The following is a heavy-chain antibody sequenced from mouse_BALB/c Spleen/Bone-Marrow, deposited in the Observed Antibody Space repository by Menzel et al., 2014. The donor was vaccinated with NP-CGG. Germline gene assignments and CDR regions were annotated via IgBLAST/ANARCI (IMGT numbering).Heavy chain of an antibody. CDR3: ARHEGGEMGFDY. CDR2: FYPGSGSI. D-gene: IGHD2-3*01. Sequence: VHLVGSGAGLVKPGASVKLSCKASGYTFTEYIIHWVKQRSGQGLEWIGWFYPGSGSIKYNEKFKNKATLTADKSSSTVYMELSRLTSEDSAVYFCARHEGGEMGFDYWGQGTTLTVSS. J-gene: IGHJ2*01. V-gene: IGHV1-62-2*01. CDR1: GYTFTEYI.